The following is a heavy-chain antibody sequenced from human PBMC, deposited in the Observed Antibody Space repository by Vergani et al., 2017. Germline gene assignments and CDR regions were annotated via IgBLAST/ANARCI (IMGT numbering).Heavy chain of an antibody. CDR3: ARQFWVSQGVGAFET. V-gene: IGHV4-38-2*02. J-gene: IGHJ3*02. Sequence: QVQLQESGPGLVKPSETLSLTCSVSGYSISRGYYWGWFRQPPGKGLEWIATVFHSGSTYYNPSLRRRVTISVETSKNQFSLRLTTLTAADTAVYYCARQFWVSQGVGAFETWGRGTEVSVSS. CDR2: VFHSGST. D-gene: IGHD3-16*01. CDR1: GYSISRGYY.